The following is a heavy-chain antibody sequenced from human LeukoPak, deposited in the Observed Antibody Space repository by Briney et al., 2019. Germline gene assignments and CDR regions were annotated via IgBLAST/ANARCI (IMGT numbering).Heavy chain of an antibody. J-gene: IGHJ3*02. D-gene: IGHD3-10*01. CDR2: IYYSGST. Sequence: PSETLSLTCTVSGGSISSSSYYWGWIRHPPGKGLEWIGSIYYSGSTYYNPSPKSRVTISVDTSKNQFTLKLSSVTAADTAVYYCARFGLDYYGSGSYYDDAFDIWGQGTMVTVSS. CDR1: GGSISSSSYY. CDR3: ARFGLDYYGSGSYYDDAFDI. V-gene: IGHV4-39*01.